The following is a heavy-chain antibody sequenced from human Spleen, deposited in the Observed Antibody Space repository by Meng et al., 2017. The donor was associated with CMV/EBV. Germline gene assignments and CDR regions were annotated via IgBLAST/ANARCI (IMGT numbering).Heavy chain of an antibody. CDR1: GYTFTGYY. D-gene: IGHD3-22*01. Sequence: ASVKVSCKASGYTFTGYYMHWVRQAPGQGLEWMGWINPNSGGKNFAQKFQGRLTMTRDTSISTAYVELSGLTSDDTAVYYCARDLIYYYDTRDAFDIWGEGTMVTVSS. CDR3: ARDLIYYYDTRDAFDI. V-gene: IGHV1-2*02. J-gene: IGHJ3*02. CDR2: INPNSGGK.